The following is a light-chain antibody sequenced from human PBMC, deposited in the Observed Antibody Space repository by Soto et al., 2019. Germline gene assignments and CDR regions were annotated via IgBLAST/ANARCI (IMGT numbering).Light chain of an antibody. CDR1: QDINNY. J-gene: IGKJ5*01. Sequence: DIQMTQSPSSLSASVGDRVTITCQASQDINNYLNWYQLKPGKAPEFLIYYASNLQTGVPTWFSLSGCGKYITFTISILQAEDIATYFCQQYGFLVTFGQGTRLEIK. V-gene: IGKV1-33*01. CDR2: YAS. CDR3: QQYGFLVT.